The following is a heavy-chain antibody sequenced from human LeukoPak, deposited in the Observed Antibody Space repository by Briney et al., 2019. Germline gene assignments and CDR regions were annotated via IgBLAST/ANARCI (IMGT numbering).Heavy chain of an antibody. CDR1: GYTFTSYY. J-gene: IGHJ6*02. CDR3: ARDRAGSPNYYYYGMDV. CDR2: INPSGGST. D-gene: IGHD2-15*01. Sequence: GASVKVSCKASGYTFTSYYMHWVRQAPGQGLEWMGIINPSGGSTSYAQKFQGRVTMTRDTSTSTAYMELSSLRSEDTAVYYCARDRAGSPNYYYYGMDVWGQGTTVTVSS. V-gene: IGHV1-46*01.